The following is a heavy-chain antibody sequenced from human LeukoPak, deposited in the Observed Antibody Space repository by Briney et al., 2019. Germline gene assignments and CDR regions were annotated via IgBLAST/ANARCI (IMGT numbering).Heavy chain of an antibody. CDR3: ARDGHGGNSVFDP. CDR2: ISYDGSNK. V-gene: IGHV3-30*03. CDR1: GFTFSSYS. Sequence: GGSLRLSCAASGFTFSSYSMNWVRQAPGKGLEWVAVISYDGSNKYYADSVKGRFTISRDNSKNTLYLQMNSLRAEDTAVYYCARDGHGGNSVFDPWGQGTLVTVSS. J-gene: IGHJ5*02. D-gene: IGHD4-23*01.